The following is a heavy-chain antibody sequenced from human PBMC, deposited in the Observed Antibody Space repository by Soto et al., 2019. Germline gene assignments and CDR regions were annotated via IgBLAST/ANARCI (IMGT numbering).Heavy chain of an antibody. J-gene: IGHJ3*02. V-gene: IGHV3-7*04. Sequence: EVQLVESGGGLVQPGGSLRLSCETSGLRFSRYWMSWVRQAPGKGPEWVALIKEDGSEIYYVDSVRGRFTISRDNAKSSLYLKMNTMRAEDTAVYYGARDGDVDNWAAVDIGGQGTMFPASS. D-gene: IGHD1-1*01. CDR2: IKEDGSEI. CDR1: GLRFSRYW. CDR3: ARDGDVDNWAAVDI.